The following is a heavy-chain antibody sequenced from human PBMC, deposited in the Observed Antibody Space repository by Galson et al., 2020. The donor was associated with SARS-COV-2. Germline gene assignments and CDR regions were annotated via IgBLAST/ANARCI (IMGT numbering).Heavy chain of an antibody. D-gene: IGHD1-26*01. Sequence: TGGSLRLSCAASGFTFSDHYMSWVRQAPGKGLEWISYISGTSSYTNNADSLKGRFTISRDNAKNSLYLQMTSLRDEDTAVYYCARAGAKSYGDGMDVWGQGTTVTVSS. CDR3: ARAGAKSYGDGMDV. CDR2: ISGTSSYT. J-gene: IGHJ6*02. CDR1: GFTFSDHY. V-gene: IGHV3-11*06.